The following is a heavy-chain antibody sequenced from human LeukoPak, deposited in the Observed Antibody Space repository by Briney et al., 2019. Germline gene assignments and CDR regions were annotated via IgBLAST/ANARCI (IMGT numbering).Heavy chain of an antibody. CDR3: ARDPTGSRYGMDV. V-gene: IGHV4-31*03. J-gene: IGHJ6*02. CDR2: IYYSGST. Sequence: PSETLSLTCTVSGGSISSGGYYWSWIRQHPGKGLEWIGYIYYSGSTYYNPSLKSRVTISVDTSKNQFSLKLGSVTAADTAVYYCARDPTGSRYGMDVWGQGTTVTVSS. D-gene: IGHD1-14*01. CDR1: GGSISSGGYY.